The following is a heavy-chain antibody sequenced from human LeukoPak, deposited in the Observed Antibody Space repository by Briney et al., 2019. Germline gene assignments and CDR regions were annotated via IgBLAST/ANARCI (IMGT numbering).Heavy chain of an antibody. D-gene: IGHD4-11*01. Sequence: ASVKVSCKASGYTFTGYYMHWVRQAPGQGREWMGRVNPNSGGTNYAQKFQGRVTMTRDTPISTAYMELSRLRSDDTAEYYCARVAAADSTTDYWGQGTLVTVSS. CDR3: ARVAAADSTTDY. CDR2: VNPNSGGT. J-gene: IGHJ4*02. V-gene: IGHV1-2*06. CDR1: GYTFTGYY.